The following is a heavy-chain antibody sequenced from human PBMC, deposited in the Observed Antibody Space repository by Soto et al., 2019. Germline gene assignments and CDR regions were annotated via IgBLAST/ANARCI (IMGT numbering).Heavy chain of an antibody. J-gene: IGHJ6*02. V-gene: IGHV1-69*01. CDR3: ARGHFHHVSNYYYALDV. Sequence: QVQLVQSGAEVKKPGSSVKVSCKASGGTFSSYAISWVRQAPGQGLEWMGGFIPMFNRPHSARKFQGRVTSTADESTSTAYMDLSSLRSEDTAVYYCARGHFHHVSNYYYALDVWGQGTTVTVSS. CDR2: FIPMFNRP. CDR1: GGTFSSYA.